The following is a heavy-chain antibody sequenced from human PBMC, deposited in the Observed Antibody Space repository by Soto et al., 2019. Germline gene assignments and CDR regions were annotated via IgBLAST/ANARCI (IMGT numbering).Heavy chain of an antibody. CDR3: AREGFSGYEALDY. J-gene: IGHJ4*02. Sequence: SETLSLTCGVSGGPIRSYYLSWVRQAPGKGLEWIAYIAYTGITGYNPALRSRVTISGDTSQNLFSLKMTSVTAADTAVYYCAREGFSGYEALDYWGQGILVTVSS. D-gene: IGHD5-12*01. CDR2: IAYTGIT. V-gene: IGHV4-59*01. CDR1: GGPIRSYY.